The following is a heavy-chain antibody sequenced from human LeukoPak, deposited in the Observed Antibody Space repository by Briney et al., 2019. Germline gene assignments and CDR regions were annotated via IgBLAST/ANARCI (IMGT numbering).Heavy chain of an antibody. Sequence: ASVMVSCKASGGTFSSYAINWVRQATGQGLEWMGWMNPNSGNTGYAQKFQGRVTMTRNTSISTAYMELSSLRSEDTAVYYCARAGDGFGYWGQGTLVTVSS. D-gene: IGHD2-21*01. CDR2: MNPNSGNT. CDR1: GGTFSSYA. J-gene: IGHJ4*02. V-gene: IGHV1-8*02. CDR3: ARAGDGFGY.